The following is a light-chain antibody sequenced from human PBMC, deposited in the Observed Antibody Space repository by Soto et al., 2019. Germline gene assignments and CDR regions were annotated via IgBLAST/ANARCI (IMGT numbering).Light chain of an antibody. Sequence: DIPMTQSPSSLSASVEDRVIITCRASQSISNHLNWYQQKPGKAPKLLIFAASSLQRGVPSRFSGSRSGPDFTLTISSLQPEDFATYYCQQSYSSPPTFGQGTKVEIK. CDR2: AAS. CDR3: QQSYSSPPT. CDR1: QSISNH. J-gene: IGKJ1*01. V-gene: IGKV1-39*01.